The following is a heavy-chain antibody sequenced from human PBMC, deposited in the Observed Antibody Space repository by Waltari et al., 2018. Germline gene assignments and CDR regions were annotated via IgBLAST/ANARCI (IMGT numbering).Heavy chain of an antibody. D-gene: IGHD6-19*01. CDR3: ARDILVAGGHDY. CDR1: GGTISRYY. CDR2: IYISGNDLST. V-gene: IGHV4-4*07. Sequence: QVQLQESGPGLVQPSETLSLTCTVPGGTISRYYRNWIRQPAGKGLEWMGRIYISGNDLSTNYNPSLKSRLTMSIDASKNQFSLRLSSLTAADTALYYCARDILVAGGHDYWGQGTLVTVSS. J-gene: IGHJ4*02.